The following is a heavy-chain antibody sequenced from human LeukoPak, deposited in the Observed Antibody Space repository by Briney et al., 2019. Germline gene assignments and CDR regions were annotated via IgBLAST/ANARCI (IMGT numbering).Heavy chain of an antibody. CDR1: GYSFSNYW. V-gene: IGHV3-48*02. Sequence: GESLKISCKGSGYSFSNYWIDWVRQAPGKGLEWVSYISRSSNTIYYADSVKGRFTISRDNAKNSLYLQMNSLRDDGTAVYYCARGTYGDYVQYQFDFWGQGTLVTASS. CDR2: ISRSSNTI. CDR3: ARGTYGDYVQYQFDF. D-gene: IGHD4-17*01. J-gene: IGHJ4*02.